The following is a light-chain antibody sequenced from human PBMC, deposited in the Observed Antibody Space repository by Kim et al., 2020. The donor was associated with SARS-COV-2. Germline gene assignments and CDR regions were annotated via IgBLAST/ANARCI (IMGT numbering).Light chain of an antibody. CDR2: QDT. CDR3: QTWDSSAVL. J-gene: IGLJ2*01. Sequence: SYELTQPPSVSVSPGQTASITCSGDKLGDKYACWYQQKPGQSPVLVTYQDTKRPSGIPERFSGSNSGNTATLTISGTQAIDAADYYCQTWDSSAVLFGGG. CDR1: KLGDKY. V-gene: IGLV3-1*01.